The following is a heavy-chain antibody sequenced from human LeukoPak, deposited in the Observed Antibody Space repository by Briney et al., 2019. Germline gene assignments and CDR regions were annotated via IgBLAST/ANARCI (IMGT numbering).Heavy chain of an antibody. Sequence: ASVKVSCKASGYTFTSYDINWVRQATGQGLEWMGWMNPNSGNTGYAQKFQGRVTMTRNTSISTAYMELSSLRSEDTAVYYCARASYDFWSGPNWFDPWGQGTLVTVSS. CDR2: MNPNSGNT. CDR1: GYTFTSYD. J-gene: IGHJ5*02. V-gene: IGHV1-8*01. CDR3: ARASYDFWSGPNWFDP. D-gene: IGHD3-3*01.